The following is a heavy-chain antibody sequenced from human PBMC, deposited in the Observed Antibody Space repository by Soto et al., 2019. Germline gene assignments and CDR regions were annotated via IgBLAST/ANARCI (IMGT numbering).Heavy chain of an antibody. CDR3: ATVRGVGRYWFDT. D-gene: IGHD2-8*02. V-gene: IGHV1-24*01. Sequence: ASVKVSCKVSGYSLTELSIHWVRQAPVKGLEWMGGFDPKDGNVVYEQTLAGRVTMTEETTTDTVYMELMSLTSEDTAVYHCATVRGVGRYWFDTWGPGILVPV. CDR1: GYSLTELS. CDR2: FDPKDGNV. J-gene: IGHJ5*02.